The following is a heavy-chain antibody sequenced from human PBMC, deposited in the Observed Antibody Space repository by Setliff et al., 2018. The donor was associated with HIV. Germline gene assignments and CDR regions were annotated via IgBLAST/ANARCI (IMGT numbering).Heavy chain of an antibody. V-gene: IGHV1-69*06. CDR2: IIPIFGTA. D-gene: IGHD3-10*01. Sequence: SVKVSCKASGDTLSNYAISWVRQAPGQGLEWMGRIIPIFGTANYAQKFEGRVTITADKSTGKAYLEVSSLRSEDTAVYYCATVIYYSSGSYSLDYWGQPTLVTVS. CDR3: ATVIYYSSGSYSLDY. CDR1: GDTLSNYA. J-gene: IGHJ4*02.